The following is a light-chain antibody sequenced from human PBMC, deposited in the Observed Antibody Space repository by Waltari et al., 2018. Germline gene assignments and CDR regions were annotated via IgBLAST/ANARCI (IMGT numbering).Light chain of an antibody. V-gene: IGKV3-15*01. CDR2: GAS. CDR3: QQYHNWPYT. CDR1: QSISTT. J-gene: IGKJ2*01. Sequence: EIVMTQSPATLSVSPGERATLSCRPSQSISTTLAWYQQKPGQAPRLLIYGASTQATDIPARFSGSGSGTEFTLTISSLQSEDFVVYYCQQYHNWPYTFGQGTKLEIK.